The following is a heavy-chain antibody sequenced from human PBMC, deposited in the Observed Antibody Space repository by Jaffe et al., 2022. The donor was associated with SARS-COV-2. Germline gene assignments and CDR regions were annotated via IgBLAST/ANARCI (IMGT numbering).Heavy chain of an antibody. D-gene: IGHD3-9*01. V-gene: IGHV3-66*02. CDR2: IYSDGST. CDR3: ARGPYYDMLTRKYNGMDV. Sequence: EVQLVESGGGLVQPGGSLRLSCAVSGFNVYDKYMSWVRQAPGKGLEWVSLIYSDGSTYYGDSVKGRVSISRDNSKNTLYLEMNSLRAEDTAVYYCARGPYYDMLTRKYNGMDVWGQGTTVTVSS. J-gene: IGHJ6*02. CDR1: GFNVYDKY.